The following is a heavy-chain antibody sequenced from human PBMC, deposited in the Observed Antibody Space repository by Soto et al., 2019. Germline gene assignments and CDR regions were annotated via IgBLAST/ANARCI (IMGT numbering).Heavy chain of an antibody. CDR1: GYTFTSYG. CDR3: ARDSRQEGVAGIRDYCDY. J-gene: IGHJ4*02. CDR2: ISAYNGNT. D-gene: IGHD3-3*01. Sequence: VQLVQSGAEVKKPGASVKVSCKASGYTFTSYGIIWVRQAPGQGLERMGRISAYNGNTNYAQKLQGRVTMTTDTSTNTAYMELRSLRADDTAVYYGARDSRQEGVAGIRDYCDYLGQGTLVTVSS. V-gene: IGHV1-18*01.